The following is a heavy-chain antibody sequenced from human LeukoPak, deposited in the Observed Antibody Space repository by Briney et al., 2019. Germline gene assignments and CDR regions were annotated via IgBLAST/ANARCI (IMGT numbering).Heavy chain of an antibody. CDR3: ARDPSGYSSPFDY. D-gene: IGHD5-18*01. J-gene: IGHJ4*02. CDR2: INPNSGGT. V-gene: IGHV1-2*02. Sequence: GASVKVSCKASGYTFTGYYMHWVRQAPGQGLEWMGWINPNSGGTNYAQKFQSRVTMTRDTSISTAYMELSRLRSDDTAVYYCARDPSGYSSPFDYWGQGTLVTVSS. CDR1: GYTFTGYY.